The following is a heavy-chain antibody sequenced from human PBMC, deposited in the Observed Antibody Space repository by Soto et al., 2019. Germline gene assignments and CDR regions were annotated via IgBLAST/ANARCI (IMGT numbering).Heavy chain of an antibody. CDR3: XXEXSFGADY. J-gene: IGHJ4*02. D-gene: IGHD3-16*01. CDR1: GYTFTSYD. Sequence: QVQLVQSGAEVKKPGASVKVSCKASGYTFTSYDINWVRQATGQGLEWMGWMNPNSGNTGYAQKFXXXXXXXXXXXXXXXXXXXXXXXXXXXXXXXXXXEXSFGADYWGQGTLVTV. V-gene: IGHV1-8*01. CDR2: MNPNSGNT.